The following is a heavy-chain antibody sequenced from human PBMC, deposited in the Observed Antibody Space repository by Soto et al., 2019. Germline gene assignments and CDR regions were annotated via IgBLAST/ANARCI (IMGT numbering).Heavy chain of an antibody. D-gene: IGHD3-22*01. CDR2: LYYGRSA. CDR3: ALRSMAVVPEY. J-gene: IGHJ4*02. CDR1: GDSISSYY. Sequence: QVQLQESGPGLVKPSETLSLTCAVSGDSISSYYCMWIRQPPEKGLESIGYLYYGRSANYNPSLKXRXTXSXYTSTNQCSLTLSSMTAADTAVYYCALRSMAVVPEYWGQGTLVTVSS. V-gene: IGHV4-59*01.